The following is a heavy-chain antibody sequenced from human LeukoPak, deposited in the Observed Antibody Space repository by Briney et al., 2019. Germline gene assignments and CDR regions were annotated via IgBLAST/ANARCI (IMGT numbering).Heavy chain of an antibody. CDR2: IIPIFGTA. CDR3: ARDFFMITFGGAIGY. CDR1: GYTFTSYG. D-gene: IGHD3-16*01. V-gene: IGHV1-69*05. Sequence: ASVKVSCKASGYTFTSYGISWVRQAPGQGLEWMGGIIPIFGTANYAQKFQGRVTITTDESTSTAYMELSSLRSEDTAVYYCARDFFMITFGGAIGYWGQGTLVTVSS. J-gene: IGHJ4*02.